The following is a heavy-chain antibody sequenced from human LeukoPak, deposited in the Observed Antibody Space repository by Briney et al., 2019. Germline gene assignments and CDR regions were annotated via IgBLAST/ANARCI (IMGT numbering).Heavy chain of an antibody. V-gene: IGHV1-2*06. D-gene: IGHD3-16*01. CDR2: INPNSGGT. J-gene: IGHJ5*02. CDR1: GYTFTGYY. Sequence: ASVKVSCKASGYTFTGYYMHWVRQAPGQGLEWRGRINPNSGGTNYAQKFQGRVTMTRDTSISTAYMELSRLRSDDTAVYYCARTLRGGGNNWFDPWGQGTLVTVSS. CDR3: ARTLRGGGNNWFDP.